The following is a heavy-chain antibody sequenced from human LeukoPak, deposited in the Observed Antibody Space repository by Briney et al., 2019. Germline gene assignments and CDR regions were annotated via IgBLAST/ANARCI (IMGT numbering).Heavy chain of an antibody. Sequence: GGSLRLSCVASGLPIGDFAMHWVRQAPGQGLEWVSLISGDGVSTFFTDSVKGRFSISRGNSKNSLFLEMSSLRTEDTAMYYCARESGKFDYWGQGTLVAVSS. CDR1: GLPIGDFA. CDR3: ARESGKFDY. J-gene: IGHJ4*02. CDR2: ISGDGVST. V-gene: IGHV3-43*02.